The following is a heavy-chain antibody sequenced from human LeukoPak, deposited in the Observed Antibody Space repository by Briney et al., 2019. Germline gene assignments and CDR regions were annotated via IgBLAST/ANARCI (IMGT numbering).Heavy chain of an antibody. Sequence: GASVKVSCKTSGYTFSGYFIHWVRQAAGQALEWMGRINAGSRGPEYAEDFQGRVTMTRDTSITTASMELSGLTSDETAIYYCARDLSSTPHWELDYWGQGTLVTVSS. V-gene: IGHV1-2*06. CDR3: ARDLSSTPHWELDY. J-gene: IGHJ4*02. CDR1: GYTFSGYF. D-gene: IGHD7-27*01. CDR2: INAGSRGP.